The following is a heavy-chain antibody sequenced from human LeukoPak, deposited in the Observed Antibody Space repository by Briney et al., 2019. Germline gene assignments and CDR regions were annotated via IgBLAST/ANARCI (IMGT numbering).Heavy chain of an antibody. CDR3: ARDRGFWSGYSRNYFDY. V-gene: IGHV1-69*05. CDR1: GGTFSSYA. J-gene: IGHJ4*02. CDR2: IIPIFGTA. Sequence: SVKVSCKASGGTFSSYAISWVRQAPGQGLEWMGGIIPIFGTANYAQKFRGRVTITTDESTSTAYMELSSLRSEDTAVYYCARDRGFWSGYSRNYFDYWGQGTLVTVSS. D-gene: IGHD3-3*01.